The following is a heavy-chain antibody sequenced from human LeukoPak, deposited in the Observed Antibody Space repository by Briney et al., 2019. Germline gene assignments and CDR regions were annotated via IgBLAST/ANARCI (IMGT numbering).Heavy chain of an antibody. D-gene: IGHD3-10*01. CDR2: ISAYNDNT. J-gene: IGHJ6*02. V-gene: IGHV1-18*01. CDR3: AGDRRPRPGSGTPYYQNGMDV. Sequence: ASVKVSCKASGYKFTSFGISWVRQAPGQGLEWMGWISAYNDNTIYAQKFQGRVIMTTDTSTRIAYMDLRSLRSDDTAVYYCAGDRRPRPGSGTPYYQNGMDVWGQGTTVTVSS. CDR1: GYKFTSFG.